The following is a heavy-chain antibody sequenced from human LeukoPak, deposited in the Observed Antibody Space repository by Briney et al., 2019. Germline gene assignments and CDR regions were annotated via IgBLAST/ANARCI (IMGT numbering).Heavy chain of an antibody. CDR2: INHSGST. Sequence: SETLSLTCAVYGGSFSGYYWSWIRQPPGKGLEWIGEINHSGSTNYNPFLKSRVTISVDTSKNQFSLKLSSVTAADTAVYYCARYGSGSYYRLGMDVWGQGTTVTVSS. J-gene: IGHJ6*02. CDR3: ARYGSGSYYRLGMDV. V-gene: IGHV4-34*01. D-gene: IGHD3-10*01. CDR1: GGSFSGYY.